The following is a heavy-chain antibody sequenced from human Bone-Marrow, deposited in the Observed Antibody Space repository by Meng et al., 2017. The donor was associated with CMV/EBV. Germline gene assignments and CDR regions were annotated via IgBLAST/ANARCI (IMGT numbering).Heavy chain of an antibody. CDR1: GGSISSYY. J-gene: IGHJ4*02. Sequence: GSLRLSCTVSGGSISSYYWSWIRQPPGKGLEWIGYIYYSGSTNYNPSLKSRVTISVDTSKNQFSLKLSSVTAADTAVYYCARRTYYDFWSGYPFDYWGQGTLVTVSS. D-gene: IGHD3-3*01. CDR2: IYYSGST. V-gene: IGHV4-59*12. CDR3: ARRTYYDFWSGYPFDY.